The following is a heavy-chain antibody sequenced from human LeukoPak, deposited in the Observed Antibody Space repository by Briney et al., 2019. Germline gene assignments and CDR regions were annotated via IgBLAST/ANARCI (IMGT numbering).Heavy chain of an antibody. CDR2: IYYSGST. CDR3: AREVRTWIQLWVLDY. J-gene: IGHJ4*02. V-gene: IGHV4-39*07. D-gene: IGHD5-18*01. CDR1: GGSISSSSYY. Sequence: SETLSLTCTVSGGSISSSSYYWGWIRQPPGKGLEWIGSIYYSGSTYYNPSLKSRVTISVDTSKNQFSLKLSSVTAADTAVYYCAREVRTWIQLWVLDYWGQGTLVTVSS.